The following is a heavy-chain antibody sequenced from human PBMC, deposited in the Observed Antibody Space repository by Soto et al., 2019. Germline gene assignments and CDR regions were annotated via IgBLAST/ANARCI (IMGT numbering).Heavy chain of an antibody. Sequence: GGSLRLSCAASGFTFSSYAMSWVRRAPGKGLEWVSAISGSGGSTYYADSVKGRFTISRDNSKNTLYLQMNSLRAEDTAVYYCARAKFESTGWHQFDIWGQGTLVTVSS. CDR3: ARAKFESTGWHQFDI. J-gene: IGHJ4*02. V-gene: IGHV3-23*01. CDR2: ISGSGGST. CDR1: GFTFSSYA. D-gene: IGHD7-27*01.